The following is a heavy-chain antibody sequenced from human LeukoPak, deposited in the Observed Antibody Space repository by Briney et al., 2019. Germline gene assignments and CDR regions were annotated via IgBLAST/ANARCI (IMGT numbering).Heavy chain of an antibody. CDR1: GGSFSSYY. CDR3: ARGSAGDYYGSGTYYLFDY. CDR2: INDSGST. J-gene: IGHJ4*02. Sequence: SETLSLTCGVYGGSFSSYYWSWIRQPPGKGLEWIGEINDSGSTNYNPSLKSRVTTSIDTSNHQFSLKLSSVTAADTAVYYCARGSAGDYYGSGTYYLFDYWGQGTLVTVSS. D-gene: IGHD3-10*01. V-gene: IGHV4-34*01.